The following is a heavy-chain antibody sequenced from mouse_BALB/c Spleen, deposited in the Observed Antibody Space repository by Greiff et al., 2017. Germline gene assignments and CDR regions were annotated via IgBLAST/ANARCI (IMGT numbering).Heavy chain of an antibody. D-gene: IGHD1-1*01. CDR3: ARSGKLTVVFDY. Sequence: VQLQQSGAELVRPGTSVKVSCKASGYAFTNYLIEWVKQRPGQGLEWIGVINPGSGGTNYNEKFKGKATLTADKSSSTAYMQLSSLTSDDSAVYFCARSGKLTVVFDYWGQGTTLTVSS. CDR1: GYAFTNYL. CDR2: INPGSGGT. J-gene: IGHJ2*01. V-gene: IGHV1-54*01.